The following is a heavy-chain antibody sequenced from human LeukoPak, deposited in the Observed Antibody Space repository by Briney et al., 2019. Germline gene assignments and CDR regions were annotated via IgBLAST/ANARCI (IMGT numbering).Heavy chain of an antibody. D-gene: IGHD2-2*01. CDR3: ARGPRIVVVPAAKRDFDY. Sequence: ASVKVSCKASGYTFTGYYMHWVRQAPGQGPEWMGWINPNSGGTNYAQKFQGRVTMTRDTSISTAYMELSRLRSDDTAVYYCARGPRIVVVPAAKRDFDYWGQGTLVTVSS. CDR1: GYTFTGYY. CDR2: INPNSGGT. V-gene: IGHV1-2*02. J-gene: IGHJ4*02.